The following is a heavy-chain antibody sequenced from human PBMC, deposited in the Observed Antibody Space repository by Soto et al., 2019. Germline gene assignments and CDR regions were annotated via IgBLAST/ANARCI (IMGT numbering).Heavy chain of an antibody. CDR2: IIPIFGTA. D-gene: IGHD3-22*01. CDR1: GGTFSSYA. CDR3: ASFAGRIEYYYDSSGPQDDAFDI. V-gene: IGHV1-69*13. Sequence: SVKVSCKASGGTFSSYAISWVRQAPGQGLEWMGGIIPIFGTANYAQKLQGRVTITADESTSTAYMELSSLRSEDTAVYYCASFAGRIEYYYDSSGPQDDAFDIWGQGTMVTVSS. J-gene: IGHJ3*02.